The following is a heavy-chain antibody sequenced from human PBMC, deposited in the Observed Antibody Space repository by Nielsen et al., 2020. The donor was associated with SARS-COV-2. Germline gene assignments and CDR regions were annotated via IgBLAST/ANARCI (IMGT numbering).Heavy chain of an antibody. CDR3: TTGGITMVRGVMQY. V-gene: IGHV3-15*01. D-gene: IGHD3-10*01. CDR2: IKSKVDGGTT. J-gene: IGHJ1*01. CDR1: GFTFSNPW. Sequence: LSLTCAASGFTFSNPWMNWVCQAPGKGLEWVGRIKSKVDGGTTDYAGPVKGRFTISRDDSKNTLYLQMNSLKTEDTAVYYCTTGGITMVRGVMQYWGQGTLVTVSP.